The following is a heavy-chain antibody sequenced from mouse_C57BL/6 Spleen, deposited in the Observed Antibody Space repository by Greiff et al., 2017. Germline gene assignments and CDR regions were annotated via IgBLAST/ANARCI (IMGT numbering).Heavy chain of an antibody. J-gene: IGHJ2*01. CDR3: ARRHDYFDY. V-gene: IGHV14-2*01. Sequence: EVQLQQSGAELVKPGASVKLSCTASGFNIKDYYMHWVKQRTEQGLAWIGRIDPGDGETKYAPKFQGKATITADTSSNTAYLQLSSLTSEDTAVYYCARRHDYFDYWGQGTTLTVSS. CDR2: IDPGDGET. CDR1: GFNIKDYY. D-gene: IGHD3-1*01.